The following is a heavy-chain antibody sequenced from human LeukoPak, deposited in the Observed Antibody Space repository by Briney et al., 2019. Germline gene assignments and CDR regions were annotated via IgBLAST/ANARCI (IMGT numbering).Heavy chain of an antibody. V-gene: IGHV4-30-2*01. D-gene: IGHD6-25*01. J-gene: IGHJ5*02. Sequence: PSGTLSLTCAVSGGSISSGGYYWSWIRQPPGKGLEWIGYIYHSGSTYYNPSLKSRVTISVDRSKNQFSLKLSSVTAADTAVYYCARAALEGWFDPWGQGTLVTVSS. CDR3: ARAALEGWFDP. CDR2: IYHSGST. CDR1: GGSISSGGYY.